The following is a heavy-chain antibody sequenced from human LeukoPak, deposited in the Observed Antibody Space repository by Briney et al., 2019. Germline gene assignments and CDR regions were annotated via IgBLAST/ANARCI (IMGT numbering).Heavy chain of an antibody. D-gene: IGHD3-9*01. CDR3: ARGPLEDILTGYYLFDY. J-gene: IGHJ4*02. Sequence: GASVKVSCKASGYTFTSYYMHWVRQAPGQGLEWMGIINPSGGSTSYAQKFQGRVTMTRDTSTSTVYMELSSLRSEDTAVYYCARGPLEDILTGYYLFDYWGQGTLVTVSS. CDR2: INPSGGST. CDR1: GYTFTSYY. V-gene: IGHV1-46*01.